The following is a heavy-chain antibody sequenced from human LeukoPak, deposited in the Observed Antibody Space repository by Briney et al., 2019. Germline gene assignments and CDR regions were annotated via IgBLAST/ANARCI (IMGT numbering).Heavy chain of an antibody. J-gene: IGHJ3*02. CDR2: IYTSGGT. CDR1: GGSISSYY. V-gene: IGHV4-4*07. Sequence: SETLSLTCTVSGGSISSYYWSWIRQPAGRRLEWIGRIYTSGGTNYNPSLKSRVTMSVDRSKNEISLHLASLTAADTALYYCAGRGSSSGTFDIWGPGTFVTVSS. D-gene: IGHD3-10*01. CDR3: AGRGSSSGTFDI.